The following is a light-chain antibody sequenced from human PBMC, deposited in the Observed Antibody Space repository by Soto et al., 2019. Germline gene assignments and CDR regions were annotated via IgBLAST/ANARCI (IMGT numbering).Light chain of an antibody. J-gene: IGKJ2*01. V-gene: IGKV1-5*03. CDR3: QQYGNYLYT. CDR2: QAS. CDR1: QSIRNS. Sequence: DVQMTQSPSTLSASVGDRVTITCRASQSIRNSLAWYQQKPGKAPKLPIYQASTLEGGVPSRFSGSGSGTEFTLTISSLQPDDFATYYCQQYGNYLYTFGQGTKLEV.